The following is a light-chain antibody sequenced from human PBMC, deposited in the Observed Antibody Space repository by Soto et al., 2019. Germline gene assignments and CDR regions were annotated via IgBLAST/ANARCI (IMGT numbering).Light chain of an antibody. Sequence: EIVLTQSPTTLSLSPGERATLSCRASQGVSSYLAWYQQKPGQAPRLLIYDASNRATGIPARFSGSGPGTDFTLTISSLEPEDFAVYYCQQYGSSPPITFGQGTRLEIK. CDR2: DAS. CDR1: QGVSSY. J-gene: IGKJ5*01. CDR3: QQYGSSPPIT. V-gene: IGKV3D-11*01.